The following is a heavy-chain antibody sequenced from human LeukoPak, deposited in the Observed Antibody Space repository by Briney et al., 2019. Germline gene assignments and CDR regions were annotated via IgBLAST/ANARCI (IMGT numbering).Heavy chain of an antibody. CDR3: AAYRTAGSYSSIDC. CDR2: ISASGGST. Sequence: GGSLRLSCTASGFTFSSYAMSWVRQAPGKGLEWVSAISASGGSTYYADSVKGRFTISRDNSKNTLYLQMNSLRAEDTAVYYCAAYRTAGSYSSIDCWGQGTLVTVSS. CDR1: GFTFSSYA. D-gene: IGHD1-26*01. V-gene: IGHV3-23*01. J-gene: IGHJ4*02.